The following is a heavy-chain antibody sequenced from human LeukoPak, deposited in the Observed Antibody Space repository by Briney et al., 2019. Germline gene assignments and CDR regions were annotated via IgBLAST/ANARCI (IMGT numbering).Heavy chain of an antibody. V-gene: IGHV3-7*01. CDR3: ARVGFKFQQWLVPWFDP. CDR1: GFTSSSYW. Sequence: GGSLRLSCAASGFTSSSYWMSWVRQAPGKGLEWVANIKQDGSEKYYVDSVKGRFTISRDNAKNSLYLQMNSLRAEDTAVYYCARVGFKFQQWLVPWFDPWGQGTLVTVSS. D-gene: IGHD6-19*01. CDR2: IKQDGSEK. J-gene: IGHJ5*02.